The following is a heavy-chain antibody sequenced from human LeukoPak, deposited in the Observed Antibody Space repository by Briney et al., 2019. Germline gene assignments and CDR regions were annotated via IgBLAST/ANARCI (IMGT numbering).Heavy chain of an antibody. V-gene: IGHV3-9*01. CDR3: AKDRTDCSGGSCYSLYCYYYMDV. J-gene: IGHJ6*03. D-gene: IGHD2-15*01. CDR2: ISWNSGSI. CDR1: GFTFDDYA. Sequence: GRSLRLSCAASGFTFDDYAMHWVRQAPGKGLEWVSGISWNSGSIGYADSVKGRFTISRDNAKNSLYLQMNSLRAEDTALYYCAKDRTDCSGGSCYSLYCYYYMDVWGKGTTVTVSS.